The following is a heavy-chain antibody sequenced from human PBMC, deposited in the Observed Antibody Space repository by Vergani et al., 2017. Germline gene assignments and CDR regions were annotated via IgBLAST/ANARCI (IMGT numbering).Heavy chain of an antibody. Sequence: EVQLVQPGAEVKKPGESLKISCKGSGYSFTSYWIGWVRQMPGKGLEWMGIIYPGDSDTRYSPSFQGQVTISADKSISTAYLQWSRLKASDTAMYDGGGQTGGGYSGYDDYYYYGMDVWGQGTTVTVSS. J-gene: IGHJ6*02. CDR3: GGQTGGGYSGYDDYYYYGMDV. CDR1: GYSFTSYW. CDR2: IYPGDSDT. V-gene: IGHV5-51*01. D-gene: IGHD5-12*01.